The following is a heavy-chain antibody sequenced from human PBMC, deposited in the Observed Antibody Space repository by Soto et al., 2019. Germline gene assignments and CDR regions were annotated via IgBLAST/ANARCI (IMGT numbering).Heavy chain of an antibody. CDR2: ISYDGSNK. J-gene: IGHJ6*02. CDR1: GFTFSSYG. V-gene: IGHV3-30*18. Sequence: GGSLRLSCAASGFTFSSYGVHWVGQAPGKGRGGVAVISYDGSNKYYADSVKGRFTISRDNSKNTLYLQMNSLRAEDTAVYYGAKASLGDYILTGFYYYYGMDVWGQGTTVTVSS. D-gene: IGHD3-9*01. CDR3: AKASLGDYILTGFYYYYGMDV.